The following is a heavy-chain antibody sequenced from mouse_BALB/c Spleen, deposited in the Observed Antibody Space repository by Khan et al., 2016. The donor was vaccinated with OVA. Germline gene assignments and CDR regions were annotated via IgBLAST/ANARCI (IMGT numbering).Heavy chain of an antibody. Sequence: ELVESGGGLVQPGGSRKLSCAASGFTFSNFGMHWVRRAPEKGLEWVAYISSGSATIYYADTVKGRFTISRDNPKNTLFLQMTSLRSEDTAIYYCARSLITTWYFDVWGAGTTVTVSS. V-gene: IGHV5-17*02. CDR3: ARSLITTWYFDV. CDR1: GFTFSNFG. J-gene: IGHJ1*01. D-gene: IGHD2-4*01. CDR2: ISSGSATI.